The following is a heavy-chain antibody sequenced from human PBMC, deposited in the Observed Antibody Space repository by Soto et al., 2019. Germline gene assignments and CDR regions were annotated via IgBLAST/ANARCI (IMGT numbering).Heavy chain of an antibody. J-gene: IGHJ4*02. Sequence: ASVKVSCKVSGYTLTELSMHWVRQAPGKGLEWMGGFDPEDGETIYAQKFQGRVTMTEDTSTDTAYMELSSLRSEDTAVYYCATGPLDPFFKHTLLSWLSFWGQGTLVTVSS. CDR1: GYTLTELS. CDR2: FDPEDGET. D-gene: IGHD2-21*01. CDR3: ATGPLDPFFKHTLLSWLSF. V-gene: IGHV1-24*01.